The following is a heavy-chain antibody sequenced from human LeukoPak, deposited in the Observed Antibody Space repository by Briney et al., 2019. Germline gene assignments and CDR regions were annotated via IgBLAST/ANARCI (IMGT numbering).Heavy chain of an antibody. Sequence: GGSLRLSCAASGFTFSDYYMSWIRQAPGKGLEWVSYISSSSSCTNYADSVKGRLTISRDNAKNSLYLQMNSLRAEDTAVYYCASPVAGTRYVFHIWGQGTMVTVPS. D-gene: IGHD6-19*01. J-gene: IGHJ3*02. V-gene: IGHV3-11*03. CDR2: ISSSSSCT. CDR3: ASPVAGTRYVFHI. CDR1: GFTFSDYY.